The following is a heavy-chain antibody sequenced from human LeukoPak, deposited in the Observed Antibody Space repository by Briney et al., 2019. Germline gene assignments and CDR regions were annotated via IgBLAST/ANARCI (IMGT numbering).Heavy chain of an antibody. J-gene: IGHJ4*02. CDR1: GFTFSSYG. V-gene: IGHV3-30*18. CDR2: ISYDGSNK. D-gene: IGHD1-26*01. CDR3: AKDVGATN. Sequence: PGRSLTLSCAASGFTFSSYGMHWVRQAPGKGLEWVAVISYDGSNKYYADSVKGRFTISRDNSKNTLYLQMNSLRAEDTAVYYCAKDVGATNWGQGTLVTVSS.